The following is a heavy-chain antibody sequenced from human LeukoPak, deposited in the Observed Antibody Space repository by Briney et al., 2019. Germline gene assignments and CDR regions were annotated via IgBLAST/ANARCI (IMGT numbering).Heavy chain of an antibody. D-gene: IGHD3-3*01. J-gene: IGHJ4*02. CDR1: GFTFTTYD. Sequence: PGGSLRLSCAASGFTFTTYDMHWVRQATGKGLEWVSAIGTTGDTYYPGSVKGRFTISRDNAKNTLYLQMNSLRAEDTAVYYCARGGITIFGNLYDYWGQGTLVTVSS. CDR2: IGTTGDT. V-gene: IGHV3-13*01. CDR3: ARGGITIFGNLYDY.